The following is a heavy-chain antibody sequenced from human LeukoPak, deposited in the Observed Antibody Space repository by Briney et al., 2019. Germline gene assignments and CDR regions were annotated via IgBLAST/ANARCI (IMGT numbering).Heavy chain of an antibody. V-gene: IGHV4-4*07. J-gene: IGHJ2*01. CDR2: IYTSGST. D-gene: IGHD4-17*01. CDR1: GGSISRYY. CDR3: ARDGDYVSWYFDL. Sequence: PSETLSLTCTVSGGSISRYYWSWIRQPAGKGLEWIGCIYTSGSTNYNPSLKSRVTMSVDTSKNQFSLKLSSVTAADTAVYYCARDGDYVSWYFDLWGRGTLVTVSS.